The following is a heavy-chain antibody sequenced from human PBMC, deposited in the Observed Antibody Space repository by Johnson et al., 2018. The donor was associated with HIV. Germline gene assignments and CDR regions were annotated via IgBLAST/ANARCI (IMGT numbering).Heavy chain of an antibody. CDR1: GFTFDDYG. V-gene: IGHV3-11*04. CDR3: ARDQYSSSWYDAFDI. CDR2: ISSSGSTI. Sequence: QVQLVESGGGVVQPGRSLRLFCAASGFTFDDYGMSWVRQAPGKGLEWVSYISSSGSTIYYADSVKGRFTISRDNAKNSLYLQMNSLRAEDTAVYYCARDQYSSSWYDAFDIWGQGTMVTVSS. J-gene: IGHJ3*02. D-gene: IGHD6-13*01.